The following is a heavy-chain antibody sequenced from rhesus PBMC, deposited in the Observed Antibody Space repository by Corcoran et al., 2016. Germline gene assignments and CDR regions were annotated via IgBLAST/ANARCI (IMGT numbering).Heavy chain of an antibody. D-gene: IGHD3-16*01. CDR2: IGGSSST. V-gene: IGHV4-165*02. CDR3: ARNYYSGSYYYAGGYSVGRFDV. J-gene: IGHJ5-1*01. CDR1: GGSISGYY. Sequence: QVQLQESGPGLVKPSETLSLTCAVSGGSISGYYWNWIRQPPGKGLEWLGYIGGSSSTDNNPALKGRFTISTDRSKSKCSLKLSSVTAADTAVYYCARNYYSGSYYYAGGYSVGRFDVWGAGVLVTVSS.